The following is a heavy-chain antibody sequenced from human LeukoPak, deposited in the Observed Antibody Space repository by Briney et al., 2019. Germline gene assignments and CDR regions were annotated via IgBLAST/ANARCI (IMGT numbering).Heavy chain of an antibody. J-gene: IGHJ6*02. D-gene: IGHD6-19*01. CDR2: ISWNSGSI. CDR3: ARTNAVAGPTHSFYYYGMDV. V-gene: IGHV3-9*01. CDR1: GFTFDDYA. Sequence: GGSLRLSCAASGFTFDDYAMHWVRQAPGKGLEWVSGISWNSGSIGYADSVKGRFTISRDNSKNTLYLQMNSLRAEDTAVYYCARTNAVAGPTHSFYYYGMDVWGQGTTVTVSS.